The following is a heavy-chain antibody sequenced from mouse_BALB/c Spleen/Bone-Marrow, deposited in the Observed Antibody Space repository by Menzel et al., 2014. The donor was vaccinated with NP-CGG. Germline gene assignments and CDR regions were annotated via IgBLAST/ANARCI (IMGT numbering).Heavy chain of an antibody. J-gene: IGHJ1*01. CDR1: GYTFTNYW. V-gene: IGHV1-63*02. Sequence: VMLVESGAELVRPGTSVKISCKASGYTFTNYWLGWVKQRPGHGLEWIGDIYPGGGYTNYNEKFKGKATLTADTSSSTAYVQLSSPTSEDSAVYFCAREVRRYFDVWGAGTTVTVSS. CDR2: IYPGGGYT. CDR3: AREVRRYFDV. D-gene: IGHD2-14*01.